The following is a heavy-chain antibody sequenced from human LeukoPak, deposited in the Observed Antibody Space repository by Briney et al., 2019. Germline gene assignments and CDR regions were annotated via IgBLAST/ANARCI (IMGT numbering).Heavy chain of an antibody. CDR1: GGPLSSSSYY. J-gene: IGHJ3*01. V-gene: IGHV4-39*01. D-gene: IGHD1-7*01. CDR2: IYYSGST. CDR3: ARNYLRGNDAFDF. Sequence: PSETLSLTCTVSGGPLSSSSYYWGWIRQPPGKGLEWIGSIYYSGSTYYKPSLKSRVTITVDTSKNQFSLKLSSVTAADMAVYYCARNYLRGNDAFDFWGQGTMVTVFS.